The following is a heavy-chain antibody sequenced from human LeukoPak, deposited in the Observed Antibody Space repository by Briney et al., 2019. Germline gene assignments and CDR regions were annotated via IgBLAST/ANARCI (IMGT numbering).Heavy chain of an antibody. CDR3: ARIAEMHLQYFSDY. J-gene: IGHJ4*02. Sequence: ASVKVSCKASGYTFTSYGISWVRQAPGQGLEWMGWISAYNGDTNYAQNLQGRVTMTIETSTSTAYMELRSLRSDDTALYYCARIAEMHLQYFSDYWGQGTLVTVSS. D-gene: IGHD5-24*01. V-gene: IGHV1-18*01. CDR1: GYTFTSYG. CDR2: ISAYNGDT.